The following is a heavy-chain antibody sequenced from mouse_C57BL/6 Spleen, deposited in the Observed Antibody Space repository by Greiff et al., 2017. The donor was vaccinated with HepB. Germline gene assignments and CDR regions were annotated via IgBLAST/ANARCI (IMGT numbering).Heavy chain of an antibody. D-gene: IGHD3-2*02. J-gene: IGHJ3*01. V-gene: IGHV1-26*01. CDR2: INPNTGGT. CDR3: ARSDSSGFAWFAY. CDR1: GYTFTDYY. Sequence: EVQLQQSGPELVKPGASVKISCKASGYTFTDYYMNWVKQSHGQSLEWIGDINPNTGGTSYNQKFKGKATLTVDKSSSTAYMELRSLTSEDSAVYYCARSDSSGFAWFAYWGQGTLVTVSA.